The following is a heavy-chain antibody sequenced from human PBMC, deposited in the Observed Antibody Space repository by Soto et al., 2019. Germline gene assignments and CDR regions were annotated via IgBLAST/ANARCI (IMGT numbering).Heavy chain of an antibody. CDR2: ISGGGGST. V-gene: IGHV3-23*01. CDR1: GFTFSSHA. J-gene: IGHJ4*02. CDR3: VKSSAFSSYCFDY. D-gene: IGHD3-10*01. Sequence: EVQLLESGGGLVQPGGSLRLSCAASGFTFSSHAMSWVRQAPGKGLEWVSTISGGGGSTYYADSVKGRFTLSRDNSKNTLYVQMNSLRAEDTAVYYCVKSSAFSSYCFDYWGQGTLVTVSS.